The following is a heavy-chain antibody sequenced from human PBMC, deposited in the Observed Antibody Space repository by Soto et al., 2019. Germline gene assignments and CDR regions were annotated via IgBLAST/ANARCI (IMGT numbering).Heavy chain of an antibody. CDR3: AKRDTSGHYYFEN. J-gene: IGHJ4*02. CDR1: GFTFSNYA. Sequence: GGSLRLSCAASGFTFSNYAMSWVRQAPGKGLEWVSSISKSGGSTYYADSVKGRLTISRDNSKNTLFVQMNSLRAEDTAVYYCAKRDTSGHYYFENWGQGTLVTVSS. CDR2: ISKSGGST. V-gene: IGHV3-23*01. D-gene: IGHD6-19*01.